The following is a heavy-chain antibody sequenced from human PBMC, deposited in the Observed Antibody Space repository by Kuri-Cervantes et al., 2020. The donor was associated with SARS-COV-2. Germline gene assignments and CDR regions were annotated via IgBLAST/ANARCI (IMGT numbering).Heavy chain of an antibody. CDR1: GGSFSGYY. CDR3: ARISAVPAAKRTYYFDY. D-gene: IGHD2-2*01. J-gene: IGHJ4*02. Sequence: SETLSLTCAVYGGSFSGYYWSWIRQPPGKGLEWIGEINHSGSTNYSPSLKSRVTISVDTSKNQFSLKLSSVTAADTAVYYCARISAVPAAKRTYYFDYPRQGTLVTISS. V-gene: IGHV4-34*01. CDR2: INHSGST.